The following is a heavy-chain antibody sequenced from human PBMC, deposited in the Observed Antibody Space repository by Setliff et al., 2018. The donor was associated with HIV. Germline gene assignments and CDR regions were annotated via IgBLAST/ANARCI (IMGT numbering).Heavy chain of an antibody. D-gene: IGHD5-12*01. J-gene: IGHJ5*01. Sequence: GASVKVSCKASGYSFASHSSHWVRQAPGQGLEWMGWINTGNGNTKYSQKFQDRVTITRDTSANTGYMELSGLRSEDTAVYYCARDRVPKRGYTYREPDFDSWGQGTLVTVSS. CDR3: ARDRVPKRGYTYREPDFDS. V-gene: IGHV1-3*04. CDR1: GYSFASHS. CDR2: INTGNGNT.